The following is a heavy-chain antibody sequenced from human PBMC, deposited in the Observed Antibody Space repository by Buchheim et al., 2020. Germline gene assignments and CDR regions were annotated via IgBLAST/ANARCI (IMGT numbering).Heavy chain of an antibody. Sequence: QVQLVESGGGVVQPGRSLRLSCAASGFTFSSYGMHWVRQAPGKGLEWVAVISYDGSNKYYADSVKGRFTISRDNSKNTLYLQMNSLRAEDTAVYYCAKGGYYDSSDHFDYWGQGTL. CDR1: GFTFSSYG. J-gene: IGHJ4*02. CDR2: ISYDGSNK. V-gene: IGHV3-30*18. CDR3: AKGGYYDSSDHFDY. D-gene: IGHD3-22*01.